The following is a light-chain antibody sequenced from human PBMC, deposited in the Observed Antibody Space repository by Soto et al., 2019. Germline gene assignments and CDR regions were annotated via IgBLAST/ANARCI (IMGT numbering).Light chain of an antibody. J-gene: IGKJ4*02. CDR3: QQRSNWPG. V-gene: IGKV3-11*01. Sequence: EIVLTQSPATLSLSPGERATLSCRAGQSVSSYLAWYQQKPGQAPRLLIYDASNRATGIPARFSGSGSGTDFTLTISSLGPEDFDVYYCQQRSNWPGFGGGTKVEIK. CDR1: QSVSSY. CDR2: DAS.